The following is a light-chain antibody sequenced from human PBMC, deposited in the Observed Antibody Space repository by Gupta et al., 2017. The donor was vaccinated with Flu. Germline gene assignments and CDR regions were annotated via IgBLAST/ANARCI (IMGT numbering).Light chain of an antibody. CDR2: DAS. J-gene: IGKJ2*01. CDR1: QSVSSY. V-gene: IGKV3-11*01. Sequence: IVLTQSPATLSLSPGERATLSCRASQSVSSYLAWYQQKPGQAPRLLIYDASNRDTGIPARFSGSGYGTDVTLTISSREPEDFAVYYCQQPSNWPGYIFGQGTKMEIK. CDR3: QQPSNWPGYI.